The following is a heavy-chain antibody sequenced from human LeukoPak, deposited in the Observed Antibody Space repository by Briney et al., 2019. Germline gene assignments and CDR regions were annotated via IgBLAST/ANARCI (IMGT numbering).Heavy chain of an antibody. CDR2: ISNSSSYI. CDR1: GYTFSSYS. J-gene: IGHJ6*04. Sequence: GGSLRLSCAASGYTFSSYSMNWVRQAPGKGLEWVSSISNSSSYIYYADSVKGRFTISRDNAKNSLYLQMNSLRAEDTAVYYCARGGRGGYCSGGSCYSGHGMDVWGKGTTVTVSS. D-gene: IGHD2-15*01. V-gene: IGHV3-21*01. CDR3: ARGGRGGYCSGGSCYSGHGMDV.